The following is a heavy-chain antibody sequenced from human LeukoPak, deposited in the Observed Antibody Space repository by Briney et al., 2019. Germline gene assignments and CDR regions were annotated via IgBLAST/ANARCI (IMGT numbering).Heavy chain of an antibody. V-gene: IGHV3-7*01. CDR2: IKKDGSEK. D-gene: IGHD5-18*01. CDR3: ARGLSGVTGYTYGRGIDY. CDR1: GFTFSSQW. J-gene: IGHJ4*02. Sequence: GGSLRLSCAASGFTFSSQWRSWVRQAPGKGLEWVANIKKDGSEKYYVDSVKGRFTMSRDNAKTSLYLQMNSLRAEDTAVYYCARGLSGVTGYTYGRGIDYWGQGTLVTVSS.